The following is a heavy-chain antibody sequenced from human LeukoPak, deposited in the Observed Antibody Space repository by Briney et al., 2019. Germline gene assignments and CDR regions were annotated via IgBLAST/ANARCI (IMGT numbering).Heavy chain of an antibody. CDR1: GGSISTYY. CDR3: ASHERAGSYPLEL. D-gene: IGHD3-10*01. Sequence: PSETLSLTCTVSGGSISTYYCSWLRQPPRQGLEWIGRIYYTGTTTYNTSIGNRLTISADTSTSQVSLKLSSVPAGHTAVYYCASHERAGSYPLELWGQGTLVTVSS. J-gene: IGHJ4*02. CDR2: IYYTGTT. V-gene: IGHV4-59*08.